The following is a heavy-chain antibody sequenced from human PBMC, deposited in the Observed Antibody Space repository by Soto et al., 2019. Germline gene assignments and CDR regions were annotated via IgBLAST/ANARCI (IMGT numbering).Heavy chain of an antibody. CDR2: ISGSGGST. Sequence: GALRLSCAASGFTFSSYAMSWVRQAPGKGLEWVSAISGSGGSTYYADSVKGRFTISRDNSKNTLYLQMNSLRAEDTAVYFCAKRAPVRGVTYYFDYWGQGTLVTVSS. J-gene: IGHJ4*02. CDR1: GFTFSSYA. V-gene: IGHV3-23*01. D-gene: IGHD3-10*01. CDR3: AKRAPVRGVTYYFDY.